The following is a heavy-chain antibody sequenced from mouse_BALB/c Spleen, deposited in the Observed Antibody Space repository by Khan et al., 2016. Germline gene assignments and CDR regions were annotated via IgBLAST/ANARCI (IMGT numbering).Heavy chain of an antibody. D-gene: IGHD1-1*01. CDR3: ARSTTVVAYYFDY. CDR2: INPGSGGT. CDR1: GYAFTNYL. J-gene: IGHJ2*01. V-gene: IGHV1-54*01. Sequence: QVQLPHSGAELVRPGTSVKVSCKASGYAFTNYLIEWVKQRPGQGLEWIGVINPGSGGTNYNEKFKGKATLTADKYSSTAYMQLSRLTSDDSAVNFCARSTTVVAYYFDYWGQGTTLTVSS.